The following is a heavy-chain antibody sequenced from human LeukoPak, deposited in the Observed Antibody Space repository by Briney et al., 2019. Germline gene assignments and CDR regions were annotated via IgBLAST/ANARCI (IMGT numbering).Heavy chain of an antibody. J-gene: IGHJ6*03. CDR3: ATRKCSISACRASSYRCMDD. V-gene: IGHV3-23*01. CDR2: ISGGST. Sequence: PGGSLRLSCAASGFTFSTYAMSWVRQAPGKGLEWVSAISGGSTYYADSVKGRFTVSRDNAKNSLYLQMNSLRVEDTAIYYCATRKCSISACRASSYRCMDDWGKGTTVTVSS. D-gene: IGHD2-2*01. CDR1: GFTFSTYA.